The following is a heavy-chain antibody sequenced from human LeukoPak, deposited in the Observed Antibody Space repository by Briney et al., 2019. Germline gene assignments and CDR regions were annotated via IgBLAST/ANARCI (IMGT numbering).Heavy chain of an antibody. CDR1: GGSISSSSYY. D-gene: IGHD7-27*01. V-gene: IGHV4-39*01. CDR2: IYYSGST. CDR3: ASTLGSPKYYFDY. Sequence: SETPSLTCTVSGGSISSSSYYWGWIRQPPGKGLEWIGSIYYSGSTYYNPSLKSRVTISVDTSKNQFSLKLSSVTAADTAVYYCASTLGSPKYYFDYWGQGTLVTVSS. J-gene: IGHJ4*02.